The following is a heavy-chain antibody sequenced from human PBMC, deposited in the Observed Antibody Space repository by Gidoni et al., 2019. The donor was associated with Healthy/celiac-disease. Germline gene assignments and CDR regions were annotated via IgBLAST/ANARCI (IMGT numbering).Heavy chain of an antibody. V-gene: IGHV4-61*01. CDR1: GGSVSSGSYY. Sequence: QVQLQESGPGLVKPSETLSLTCTVSGGSVSSGSYYWSWIRQPPGKGLEWIGYIYYSGSTNYNPSLKSRVTISVDTSKNQFSLKLSSVTAADTAVYYCASNSGYDEEGGGGGAFDIWGQGTMVTVSS. CDR2: IYYSGST. D-gene: IGHD5-12*01. CDR3: ASNSGYDEEGGGGGAFDI. J-gene: IGHJ3*02.